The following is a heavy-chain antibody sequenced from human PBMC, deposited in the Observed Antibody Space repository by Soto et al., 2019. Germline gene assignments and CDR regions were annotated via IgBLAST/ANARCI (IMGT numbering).Heavy chain of an antibody. Sequence: EVQLLESGGGLVQPGGSLRLSCAASGFSFSTYSMAWVRQTPGKGLAWVSGLSGGGSNTFYADSVQGRFTISVDNSKNTVYLQMNSLRVEDTAVYYCARWDGYGDVWGQGTVVTVSS. J-gene: IGHJ4*02. CDR3: ARWDGYGDV. V-gene: IGHV3-23*01. CDR2: LSGGGSNT. D-gene: IGHD4-17*01. CDR1: GFSFSTYS.